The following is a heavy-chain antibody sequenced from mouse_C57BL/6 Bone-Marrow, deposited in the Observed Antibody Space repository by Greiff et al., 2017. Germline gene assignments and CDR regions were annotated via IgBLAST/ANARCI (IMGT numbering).Heavy chain of an antibody. Sequence: QVQLQQPGAELVKPGASVKLSCKASGYTFTSYWMHWVKQRPGRGLEWIGRIDPNSGGTKYNEKFKSKATLTVDKPSSTAYMQLSSRTSEDSAVYYCAREAPAWFAYWGQGTLVTVSA. D-gene: IGHD3-2*02. J-gene: IGHJ3*01. CDR3: AREAPAWFAY. V-gene: IGHV1-72*01. CDR2: IDPNSGGT. CDR1: GYTFTSYW.